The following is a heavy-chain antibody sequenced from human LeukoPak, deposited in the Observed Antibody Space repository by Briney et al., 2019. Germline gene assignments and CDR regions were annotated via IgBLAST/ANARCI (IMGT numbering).Heavy chain of an antibody. Sequence: ASVKVSCKASGYTFTSYGISWVRQAPGQGLEWMGGIIPIFGTANYAQKFQGRVTITTDESTSTAYMELSSLRSEDTAVYYCASSPNQQLVLDYWGQGTLVTVSS. J-gene: IGHJ4*02. D-gene: IGHD6-13*01. V-gene: IGHV1-69*05. CDR3: ASSPNQQLVLDY. CDR2: IIPIFGTA. CDR1: GYTFTSYG.